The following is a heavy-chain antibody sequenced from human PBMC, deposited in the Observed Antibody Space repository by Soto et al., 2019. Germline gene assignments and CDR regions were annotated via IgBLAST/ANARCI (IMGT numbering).Heavy chain of an antibody. Sequence: EVQLLESGGGLAQPGGSLRLSCAASGFTFSSYAMSWVRQAPGKGLDWVSSVSTSGVTYYADSVKGRFTSSRDNPKNTLYLQLNSRRADDTAVYYCAKNYRVDSWGQGTRVTGSS. CDR1: GFTFSSYA. CDR2: VSTSGVT. D-gene: IGHD3-10*01. V-gene: IGHV3-23*01. CDR3: AKNYRVDS. J-gene: IGHJ4*02.